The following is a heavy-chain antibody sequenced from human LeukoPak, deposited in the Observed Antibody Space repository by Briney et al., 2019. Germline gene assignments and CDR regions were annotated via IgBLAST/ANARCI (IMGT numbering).Heavy chain of an antibody. CDR1: GYTFTSYY. CDR3: ARERIAVAGTGEYYFDY. V-gene: IGHV1-46*01. CDR2: INPSGGST. J-gene: IGHJ4*02. D-gene: IGHD6-19*01. Sequence: GASVKVSCKASGYTFTSYYMHWVRQAPGQGLEWMGIINPSGGSTSYAQKFQGRVTMTRDTSTSTVYMELSSLRSEDTAVYYCARERIAVAGTGEYYFDYWGQGTLVAVSS.